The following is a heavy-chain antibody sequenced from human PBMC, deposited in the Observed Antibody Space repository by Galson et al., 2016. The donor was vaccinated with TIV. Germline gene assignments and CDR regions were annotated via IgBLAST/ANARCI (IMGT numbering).Heavy chain of an antibody. CDR3: ARGGVIRGLDF. J-gene: IGHJ4*02. CDR2: IDPNSGAT. Sequence: SVKVSCKASGYPFTDSWMHWVRQAPGEGLGWMGWIDPNSGATLYAQKFQGRVTMTRDTSTSTTYVELSRLTSDDTADYHCARGGVIRGLDFWGQGTLVTVSS. V-gene: IGHV1-2*02. D-gene: IGHD3-16*02. CDR1: GYPFTDSW.